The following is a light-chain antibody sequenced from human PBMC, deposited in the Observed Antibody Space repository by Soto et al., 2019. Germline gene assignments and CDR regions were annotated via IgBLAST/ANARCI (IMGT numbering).Light chain of an antibody. CDR3: SSYAGSNNLVV. V-gene: IGLV2-8*01. CDR2: EVS. Sequence: QSALTQPPSASGSPGQSVTVSCTGTSSDVGNYNSVSWYQQHPGKAPKLIIYEVSKRPSGVPDRFSGSKSGNTASLTVSGLQAEDEADYCCSSYAGSNNLVVFGGGTKLTVL. J-gene: IGLJ2*01. CDR1: SSDVGNYNS.